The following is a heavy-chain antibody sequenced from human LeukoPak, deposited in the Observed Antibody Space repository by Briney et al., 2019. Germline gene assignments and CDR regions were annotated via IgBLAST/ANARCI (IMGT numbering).Heavy chain of an antibody. D-gene: IGHD6-6*01. J-gene: IGHJ6*03. CDR3: ARGTRRDYYYCYMDV. Sequence: GESLKISCKGSGYSFTSYWIGWVPPIPGKGLGWMGIFYPGDSHTRYSPSFQGQVTISADKSISTAYLQWSSLKASDTAMYDWARGTRRDYYYCYMDVWGKGTTVTVSS. V-gene: IGHV5-51*01. CDR2: FYPGDSHT. CDR1: GYSFTSYW.